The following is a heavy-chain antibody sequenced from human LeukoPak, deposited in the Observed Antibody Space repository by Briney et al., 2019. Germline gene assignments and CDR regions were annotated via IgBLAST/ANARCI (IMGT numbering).Heavy chain of an antibody. V-gene: IGHV4-34*01. Sequence: PSETLSLTCAVYGGSFSGYYWSWIRQPPGKGLEWIGEINHSGNTNYNPSLKSRVTISVDTSTNQFFLKLSSVTAADTAVYYCARGPPRSSTSCYINYWGQGTLVTVSS. CDR2: INHSGNT. J-gene: IGHJ4*02. D-gene: IGHD2-2*02. CDR1: GGSFSGYY. CDR3: ARGPPRSSTSCYINY.